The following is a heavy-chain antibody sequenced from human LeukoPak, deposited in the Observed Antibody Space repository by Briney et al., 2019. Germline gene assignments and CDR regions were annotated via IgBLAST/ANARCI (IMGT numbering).Heavy chain of an antibody. CDR3: ARVTGYMIEDYFDY. D-gene: IGHD3-22*01. Sequence: SETLSPTCTVSGDSISSGDYYWSWIRQPPGKGLEWIGYIYYSGSTNYKPSLKSRVTISVETSKNQFPLKLRSVTAADTAVYYCARVTGYMIEDYFDYWGQGTLVTVSS. J-gene: IGHJ4*02. CDR2: IYYSGST. V-gene: IGHV4-61*08. CDR1: GDSISSGDYY.